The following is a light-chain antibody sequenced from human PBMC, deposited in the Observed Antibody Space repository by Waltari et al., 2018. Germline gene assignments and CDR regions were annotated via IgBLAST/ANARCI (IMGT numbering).Light chain of an antibody. CDR3: QQYGSSSWT. V-gene: IGKV3-20*01. Sequence: DIVLTQSQGPLSLSPGDSATLPCRASQSVSSSYLAWYQQKPGQAPRLLIYGASSRATAIPDRFSGSGSGTDFTLTISRLEPEDFAVYYCQQYGSSSWTFGQGTKVEIK. CDR2: GAS. CDR1: QSVSSSY. J-gene: IGKJ1*01.